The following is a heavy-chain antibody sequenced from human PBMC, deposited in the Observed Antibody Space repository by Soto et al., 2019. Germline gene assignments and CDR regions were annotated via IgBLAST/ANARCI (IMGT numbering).Heavy chain of an antibody. CDR1: GFTFGSHS. Sequence: QPGGSLRLSCVASGFTFGSHSMIWVRQAPGKGPEWVSVISDIGHITYYADSVKGRFTISRDNSKDTLYLQMNSLRAEDTAVYYCAKKRASILAAPVEYWGQGTLVTVSS. V-gene: IGHV3-23*01. J-gene: IGHJ4*02. D-gene: IGHD2-15*01. CDR3: AKKRASILAAPVEY. CDR2: ISDIGHIT.